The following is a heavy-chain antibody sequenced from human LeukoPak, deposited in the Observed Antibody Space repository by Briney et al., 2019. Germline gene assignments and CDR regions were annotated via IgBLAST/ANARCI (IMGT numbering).Heavy chain of an antibody. CDR2: IKQDGSEK. J-gene: IGHJ2*01. CDR1: GFTFSHYW. Sequence: GGSLRLSCEASGFTFSHYWMSWVRQAPGKGLEWVAYIKQDGSEKEYVDSVKGRFTISRDNAKDSLFLQLNSLRAEDTAVYFCARNDWGLGSFWYFTLWGRGTLVTVSS. V-gene: IGHV3-7*01. CDR3: ARNDWGLGSFWYFTL. D-gene: IGHD7-27*01.